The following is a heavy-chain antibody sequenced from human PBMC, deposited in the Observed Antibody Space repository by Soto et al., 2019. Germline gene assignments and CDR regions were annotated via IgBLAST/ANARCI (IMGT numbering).Heavy chain of an antibody. CDR3: AREGGYSGGAFEI. CDR1: GFTFSNAW. J-gene: IGHJ3*02. V-gene: IGHV3-15*01. Sequence: EVQLVESGGGLVKAGGSLRLSCAASGFTFSNAWMSWVRQAPGKGLQWVGRIKSKTAGGTTDYAAPVKGRFTISRDDSEDTLYLQMNSLKIEDTAVYHCAREGGYSGGAFEIWGQGTMVTVSS. D-gene: IGHD5-18*01. CDR2: IKSKTAGGTT.